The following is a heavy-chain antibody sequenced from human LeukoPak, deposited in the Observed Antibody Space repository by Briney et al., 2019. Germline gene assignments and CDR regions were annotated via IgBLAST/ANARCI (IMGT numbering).Heavy chain of an antibody. CDR2: IYYSGST. V-gene: IGHV4-59*05. Sequence: GSLRLSCAASGFTFSSYEMNWVRQAPGKGLEWIGSIYYSGSTYYNPSLKSRVTISLDTSKNQFSLKLSSVTAADTAVYYCARGYGGIYYYYMDVWGKGTTVTVSS. D-gene: IGHD3-16*01. CDR3: ARGYGGIYYYYMDV. J-gene: IGHJ6*03. CDR1: GFTFSSYE.